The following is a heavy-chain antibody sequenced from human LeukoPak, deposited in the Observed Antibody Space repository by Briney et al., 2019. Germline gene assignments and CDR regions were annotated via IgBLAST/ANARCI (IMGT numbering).Heavy chain of an antibody. Sequence: SETLSLTCTVSGGSISSSNYYWGWIRPPPGKGLEWIGSTYYSGSTYYNPSLKSRVTISVDTSKNQSSLKLSSVTAADTAVYYCARVIFGYDYKDYYYYYYMDVWGKGTTVTVSS. CDR1: GGSISSSNYY. V-gene: IGHV4-39*07. D-gene: IGHD5-12*01. CDR2: TYYSGST. J-gene: IGHJ6*03. CDR3: ARVIFGYDYKDYYYYYYMDV.